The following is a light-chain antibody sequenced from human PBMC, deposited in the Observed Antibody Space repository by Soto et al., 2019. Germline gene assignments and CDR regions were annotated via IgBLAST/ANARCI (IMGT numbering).Light chain of an antibody. CDR3: LQHNSYPFT. CDR2: AAS. V-gene: IGKV1-17*01. J-gene: IGKJ3*01. Sequence: DIQMTQSPSSLSAYVGDRVTITCRASQGIRADLGWYQQKPGKAPKRLIYAASSLQSGVPSRFSGSGSGTEFTLTISRLQPEDFASYYCLQHNSYPFTFGPGTKVDIK. CDR1: QGIRAD.